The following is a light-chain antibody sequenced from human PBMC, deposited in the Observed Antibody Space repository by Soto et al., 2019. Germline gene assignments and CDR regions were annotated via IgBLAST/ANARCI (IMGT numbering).Light chain of an antibody. Sequence: EIVLTQSPGTLSLSPGERATLSCRASQSVSSSYLAWYQQKPGQAPRLLIYGASSRATGIPDRFSGSGSGTDFTLTISRLEPEDFAVYYCQHRVTFGPGTKLEIK. J-gene: IGKJ2*01. CDR1: QSVSSSY. V-gene: IGKV3-20*01. CDR2: GAS. CDR3: QHRVT.